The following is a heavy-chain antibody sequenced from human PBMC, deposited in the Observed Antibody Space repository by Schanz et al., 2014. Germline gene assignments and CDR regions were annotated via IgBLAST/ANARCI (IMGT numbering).Heavy chain of an antibody. CDR1: GFSFSDYW. Sequence: EVQLVESGGGLVQPGGSLRLSCTASGFSFSDYWMSWVRQAPGKGLEWVSAISGSGGSTYYADSVRGRFTISRDNAENTLFLQMNSLRAEDTAVYYCARKVVATIGGYYDNWGQGTLVIVSS. V-gene: IGHV3-23*04. J-gene: IGHJ4*02. CDR3: ARKVVATIGGYYDN. CDR2: ISGSGGST. D-gene: IGHD5-12*01.